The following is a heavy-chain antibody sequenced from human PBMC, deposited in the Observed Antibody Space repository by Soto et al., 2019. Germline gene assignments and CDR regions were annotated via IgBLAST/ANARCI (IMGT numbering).Heavy chain of an antibody. V-gene: IGHV4-31*03. CDR1: GGSISSGGYY. CDR2: IYYSGST. CDR3: ARVGDYGRNFDY. Sequence: QVQLQESGPGLVKPSQTLSLTCTVSGGSISSGGYYWSWIRQHPGKGLEWIGYIYYSGSTYYNPSLKSRXXIXVXXSKNQFSLKLSSVTAADTAVYYCARVGDYGRNFDYWGQGTLVTVSS. D-gene: IGHD4-17*01. J-gene: IGHJ4*02.